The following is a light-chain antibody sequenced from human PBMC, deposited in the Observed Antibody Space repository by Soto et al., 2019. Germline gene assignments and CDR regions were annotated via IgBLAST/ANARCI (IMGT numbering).Light chain of an antibody. CDR1: SNDVGGYNY. Sequence: QSALTQPASVSGSDGQSITISCTGTSNDVGGYNYVSWYQQHPGKAPKLMIYEGSKRPSGVSNRFSGSKSGNTASLTISGLQAEDEADYYRCSYAGSSTYVFGTGTKLTVL. CDR3: CSYAGSSTYV. CDR2: EGS. J-gene: IGLJ1*01. V-gene: IGLV2-23*01.